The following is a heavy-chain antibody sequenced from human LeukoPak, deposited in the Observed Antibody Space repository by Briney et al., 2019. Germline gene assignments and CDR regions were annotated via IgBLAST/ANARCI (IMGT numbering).Heavy chain of an antibody. CDR1: GGSISSDDYY. CDR3: ARVSTAPFDL. CDR2: INHSGST. Sequence: SSETLSLTCTVSGGSISSDDYYWSWIRQPPGKGLEWIGEINHSGSTNYNPSLKSRVTISVDTSKNQFSLKLSSVTAADTAVYYCARVSTAPFDLWGRGTLVTVSS. J-gene: IGHJ2*01. V-gene: IGHV4-34*01.